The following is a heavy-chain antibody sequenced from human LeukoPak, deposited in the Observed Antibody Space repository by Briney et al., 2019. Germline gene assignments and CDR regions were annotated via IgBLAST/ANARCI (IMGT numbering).Heavy chain of an antibody. CDR1: GFTFSSYW. D-gene: IGHD3-3*01. Sequence: GGSLRLSCAASGFTFSSYWMSWVRQAPGKGLEWVANIKQDGSEKYYVDSVKGRFTISRDNAKNSLYLQMSSLRAEDTAVYYCARDEGDFWSGYWGYWGQGTLVTVSS. CDR2: IKQDGSEK. CDR3: ARDEGDFWSGYWGY. J-gene: IGHJ4*02. V-gene: IGHV3-7*01.